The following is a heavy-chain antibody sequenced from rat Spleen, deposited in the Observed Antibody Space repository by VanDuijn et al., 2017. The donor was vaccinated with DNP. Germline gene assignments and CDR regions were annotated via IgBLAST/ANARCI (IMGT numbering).Heavy chain of an antibody. Sequence: EVQLVESGGGLVQPGRSLKLSCAASGFTFSDYYMAWVRQVPTKGLEWVAYMRYEGDNTYHGDPVKGRFTISRNNGKNTLYLQMDSVQTEDTAMYFCARSQGYYYDGSYYPFAYWGQGILVTVSS. CDR3: ARSQGYYYDGSYYPFAY. CDR2: MRYEGDNT. V-gene: IGHV5-22*01. J-gene: IGHJ3*01. CDR1: GFTFSDYY. D-gene: IGHD1-12*02.